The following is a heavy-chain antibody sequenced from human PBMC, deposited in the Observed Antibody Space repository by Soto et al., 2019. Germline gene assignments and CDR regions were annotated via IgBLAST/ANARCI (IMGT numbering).Heavy chain of an antibody. J-gene: IGHJ6*02. CDR3: ARGAKNIYAMDV. Sequence: GGSLRLSCAASGFAFSTYWMHWVRQAPGKGLLWVSRIKFDGSSTYYADSVKGRFTISRDDAKNTLFLQMNGLRVDDTAVYYCARGAKNIYAMDVWGQGTTDTVSS. CDR2: IKFDGSST. CDR1: GFAFSTYW. V-gene: IGHV3-74*01.